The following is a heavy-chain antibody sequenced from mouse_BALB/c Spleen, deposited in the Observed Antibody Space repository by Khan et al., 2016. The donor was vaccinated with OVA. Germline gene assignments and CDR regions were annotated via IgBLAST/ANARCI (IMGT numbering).Heavy chain of an antibody. Sequence: VQLKQSGPELVKPGASVKMSCKASGYTYTSYVMHWVKQKPGQGLEWIGYINPYNDGTKYDEKFKGKATLISDKSSSTAYMELSSLTSEDSAVYYCARWGITTGFAYWCQGTLVTVSA. CDR1: GYTYTSYV. V-gene: IGHV1S136*01. CDR2: INPYNDGT. J-gene: IGHJ3*01. D-gene: IGHD2-4*01. CDR3: ARWGITTGFAY.